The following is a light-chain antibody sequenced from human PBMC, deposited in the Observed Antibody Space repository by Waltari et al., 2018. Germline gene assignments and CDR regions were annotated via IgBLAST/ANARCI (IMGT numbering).Light chain of an antibody. V-gene: IGLV3-21*03. Sequence: SYVLTQPPSVSVAPGKTARITCGGNNIGSKSVHWYQQKPGQAPVLVVYDDSDRPSGIPGRFSGSNSGNTATLTISRVDAGDEADYYCQVWDSSSDHVVFGGGTKLTVL. J-gene: IGLJ2*01. CDR2: DDS. CDR3: QVWDSSSDHVV. CDR1: NIGSKS.